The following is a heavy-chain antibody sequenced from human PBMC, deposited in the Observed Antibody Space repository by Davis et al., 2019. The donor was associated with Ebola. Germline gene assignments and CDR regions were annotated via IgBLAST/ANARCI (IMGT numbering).Heavy chain of an antibody. D-gene: IGHD5-12*01. V-gene: IGHV6-1*01. CDR3: ARDSPYGGYGEYYGMDV. J-gene: IGHJ6*02. Sequence: SETLSLTCAISGDSVSSNSAAWNWIRQSPSRGLEWLGRTYYRSKWYSVSAVSVQSRVIINSDTSKNQFFLHLNSVTPEDTAVYYCARDSPYGGYGEYYGMDVWGQGTTVTVS. CDR2: TYYRSKWYS. CDR1: GDSVSSNSAA.